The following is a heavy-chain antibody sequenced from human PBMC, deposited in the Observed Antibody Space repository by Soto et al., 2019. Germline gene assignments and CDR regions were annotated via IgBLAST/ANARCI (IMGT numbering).Heavy chain of an antibody. CDR3: ARDIGGYCSGGSCYSLGY. Sequence: QVQLVQSGAEVKKPGASVKVSCKASGYTFTSYGISWVRQAPGQGLEWMGWISAYNGNTNYAQKLQGKVTMTTDTYTSTAYMELRSLRSDDTAVYYCARDIGGYCSGGSCYSLGYWGQGTLVTVSS. CDR1: GYTFTSYG. D-gene: IGHD2-15*01. V-gene: IGHV1-18*01. J-gene: IGHJ4*02. CDR2: ISAYNGNT.